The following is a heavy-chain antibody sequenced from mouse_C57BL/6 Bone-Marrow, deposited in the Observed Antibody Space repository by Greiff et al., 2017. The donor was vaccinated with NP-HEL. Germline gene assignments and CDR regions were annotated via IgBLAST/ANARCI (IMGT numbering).Heavy chain of an antibody. V-gene: IGHV5-4*03. J-gene: IGHJ4*01. CDR1: GFTFSSYA. CDR2: TSDGGSYT. D-gene: IGHD2-4*01. CDR3: ARVGDYDDYAMDY. Sequence: EVMLVESGGGLVKPGGSLKLSCAASGFTFSSYAMSWVRQTPEKRLEWVATTSDGGSYTYYPDNVKGRFTISRDNAKNNLYLQMSHLKSEDTAMYYCARVGDYDDYAMDYWGQGTSVTVSS.